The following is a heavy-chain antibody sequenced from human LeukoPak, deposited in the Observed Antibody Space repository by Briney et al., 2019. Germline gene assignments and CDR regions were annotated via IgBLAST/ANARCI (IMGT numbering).Heavy chain of an antibody. CDR2: ISGSGGST. D-gene: IGHD4-17*01. V-gene: IGHV3-23*01. J-gene: IGHJ4*02. Sequence: GGSLRLSCAASGFTFSRYAMSWVRQAPGKGLEWVSAISGSGGSTYYADSVKGRFTISRDNSKNTVYLQMNSLRAEDTAVYYCTRDDYGDYSAYWGQGTLVTVSS. CDR1: GFTFSRYA. CDR3: TRDDYGDYSAY.